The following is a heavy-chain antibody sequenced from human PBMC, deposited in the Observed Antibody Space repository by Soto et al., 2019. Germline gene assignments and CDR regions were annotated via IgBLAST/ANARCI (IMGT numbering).Heavy chain of an antibody. CDR3: VIVLSWRDLVWCFVP. CDR1: GYSFTSHY. D-gene: IGHD2-8*01. J-gene: IGHJ5*02. CDR2: IYPGGVNI. V-gene: IGHV1-46*03. Sequence: ASVKVSCKAIGYSFTSHYMHWVRQAPGQGLEWMGTIYPGGVNIGYAQKFKGRVTMTKDTSTSTVYMELNSLTSEDTAVYYCVIVLSWRDLVWCFVPCCQGPLVTGS.